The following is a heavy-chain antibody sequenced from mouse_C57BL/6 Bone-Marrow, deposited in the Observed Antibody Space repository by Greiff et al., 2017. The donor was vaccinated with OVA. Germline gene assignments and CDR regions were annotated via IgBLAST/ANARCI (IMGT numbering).Heavy chain of an antibody. V-gene: IGHV14-1*01. D-gene: IGHD1-1*01. Sequence: VQLQQPGAELVRPGASVKLSCTASGFNIKDYYMHWVKQRPEQGLEWIGRIDPGDGDTEYAPKFQGKATMTADTSSNTAYLQLSSLTSEYTAVYYCTTCYYGSSYDYFDYWGQGTTLTVSS. CDR1: GFNIKDYY. CDR2: IDPGDGDT. CDR3: TTCYYGSSYDYFDY. J-gene: IGHJ2*01.